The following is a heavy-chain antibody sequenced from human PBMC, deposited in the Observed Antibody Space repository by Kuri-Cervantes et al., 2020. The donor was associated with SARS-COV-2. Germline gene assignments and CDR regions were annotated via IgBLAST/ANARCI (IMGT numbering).Heavy chain of an antibody. V-gene: IGHV3-30*02. CDR1: GFTFSSYG. CDR3: VGDGDYVYGMDV. J-gene: IGHJ6*02. CDR2: IRYDGSNK. Sequence: GESLKISCAASGFTFSSYGMHWVRQAPGKGLEWVAFIRYDGSNKYYADSVKGRFTISRDNSKNTLYLQMGSLRAEDTAVYYCVGDGDYVYGMDVWGQGTTVTVYS. D-gene: IGHD4-17*01.